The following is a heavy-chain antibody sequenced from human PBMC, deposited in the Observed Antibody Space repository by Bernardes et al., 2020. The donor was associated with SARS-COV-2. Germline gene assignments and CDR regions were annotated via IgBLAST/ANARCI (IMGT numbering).Heavy chain of an antibody. CDR1: GFTFSSYA. D-gene: IGHD5-12*01. J-gene: IGHJ4*02. CDR2: ISGSGGST. V-gene: IGHV3-23*01. CDR3: AKVPLIPDIVATTIYFDY. Sequence: GGSLRLSCAASGFTFSSYAMSWVRQAPGKGLEWVSAISGSGGSTYYADSVKGRFTISRDNSKNTLYLQMNSLRAEDTAVYYCAKVPLIPDIVATTIYFDYWGQGTLVTVSS.